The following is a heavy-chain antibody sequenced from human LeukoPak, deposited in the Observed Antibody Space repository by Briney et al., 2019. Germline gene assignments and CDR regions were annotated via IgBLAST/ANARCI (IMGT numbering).Heavy chain of an antibody. CDR3: ARASYSYDINGWVPFDY. J-gene: IGHJ4*02. Sequence: SETLSLTCTVSGNSISSGDNYWSWIRQPAGKGLEWIVRIYTSGSTNYNPSLKSRVTISGDTSKNQFSLRLSSVTAADTAVYYCARASYSYDINGWVPFDYWGQGTLVTVSS. D-gene: IGHD3-22*01. V-gene: IGHV4-61*02. CDR2: IYTSGST. CDR1: GNSISSGDNY.